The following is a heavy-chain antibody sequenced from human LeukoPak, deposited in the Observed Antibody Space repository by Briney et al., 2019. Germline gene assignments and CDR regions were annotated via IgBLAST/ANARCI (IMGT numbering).Heavy chain of an antibody. V-gene: IGHV3-23*03. D-gene: IGHD3-3*01. J-gene: IGHJ4*02. CDR1: RFTFSSYG. CDR2: IYSGGST. Sequence: PGGSLRLSCAASRFTFSSYGMSWVRQAPGKGLEWVSVIYSGGSTYYADSVKGRFTISRDNSKNTLYLQMNSLRAEDTAIYYCARDERLLSFLKWGQGTLVTVSS. CDR3: ARDERLLSFLK.